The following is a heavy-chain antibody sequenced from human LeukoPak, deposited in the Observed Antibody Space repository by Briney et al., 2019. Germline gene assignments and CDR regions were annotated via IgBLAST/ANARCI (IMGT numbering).Heavy chain of an antibody. D-gene: IGHD3-3*01. J-gene: IGHJ5*02. CDR2: ISGSGDST. Sequence: GGSLRLSCAASGFTFSTYVMSWVRQAPGKGLEWVSCISGSGDSTHYADSVKGRFTTSRDNSKNTLYLQMNSLRAEDTAVYYCAKNINYDFWSGYFPWGQGTLVTVSS. CDR1: GFTFSTYV. CDR3: AKNINYDFWSGYFP. V-gene: IGHV3-23*01.